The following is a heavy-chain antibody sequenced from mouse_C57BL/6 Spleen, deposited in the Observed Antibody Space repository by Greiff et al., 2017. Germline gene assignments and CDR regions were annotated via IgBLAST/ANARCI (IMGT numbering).Heavy chain of an antibody. CDR2: INPYNGGT. V-gene: IGHV1-19*01. CDR1: GYTFTDYY. J-gene: IGHJ3*01. CDR3: ARSGGSSYGAWFDY. D-gene: IGHD1-1*01. Sequence: VQLKQSGPVLVKPGASVKMSCKASGYTFTDYYMNWVKQSHGKSLEWIGVINPYNGGTSYNQKFKGKATLTVDKSSSTAYMELNSLTSEDSAVYYCARSGGSSYGAWFDYWGQGTLVTVSA.